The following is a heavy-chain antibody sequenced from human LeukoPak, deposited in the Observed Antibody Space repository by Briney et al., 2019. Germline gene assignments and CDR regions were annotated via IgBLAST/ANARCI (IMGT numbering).Heavy chain of an antibody. J-gene: IGHJ6*02. V-gene: IGHV3-30-3*01. CDR3: ARDPGYDCSGGSCPSYYGMDA. CDR2: ISYDGSNK. CDR1: GFTFSSYA. Sequence: GGSLRLSCAASGFTFSSYAMHWVRQAPGKGLEWVAVISYDGSNKYYADSVKGRFTISRDNSKNTLYLQMNSLRAEDTAVYYCARDPGYDCSGGSCPSYYGMDAWGQGTTVTVSS. D-gene: IGHD2-15*01.